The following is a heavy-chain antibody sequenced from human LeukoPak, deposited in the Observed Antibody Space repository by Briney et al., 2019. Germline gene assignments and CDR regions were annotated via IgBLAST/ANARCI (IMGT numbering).Heavy chain of an antibody. CDR3: ARVAVYSSGWRRYWFDP. CDR2: INHSGST. CDR1: GGSISSSSYY. V-gene: IGHV4-39*07. Sequence: PSETLSLTCTVSGGSISSSSYYWGWIRQPPGKGLEWIGEINHSGSTNYNPSLKSRVTISVDTSKNQFSLKLSSVTAADTAVYYCARVAVYSSGWRRYWFDPWGQGTLVTVSS. D-gene: IGHD6-19*01. J-gene: IGHJ5*02.